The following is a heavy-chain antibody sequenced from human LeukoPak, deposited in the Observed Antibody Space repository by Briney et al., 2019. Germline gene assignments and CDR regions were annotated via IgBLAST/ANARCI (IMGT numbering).Heavy chain of an antibody. Sequence: ASVKVSCKASGYTFTGYYMHWVRQAPGQGLEWMGWINPNSGGTNYAQKFQGRVTMTRDTSISTAYMELSRLRSDDTAVYYCARLPRGLRGNPFDPWGQGTLVTVSS. V-gene: IGHV1-2*02. CDR2: INPNSGGT. CDR1: GYTFTGYY. J-gene: IGHJ5*02. D-gene: IGHD3-10*01. CDR3: ARLPRGLRGNPFDP.